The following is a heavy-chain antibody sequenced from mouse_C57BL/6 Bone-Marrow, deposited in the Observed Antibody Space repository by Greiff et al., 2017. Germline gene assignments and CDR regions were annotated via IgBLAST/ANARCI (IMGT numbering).Heavy chain of an antibody. J-gene: IGHJ4*01. Sequence: VQLQQPGAELVKPGASVKLSCKASGYTFTSYWMHWVKQRPGQGLEWIGMIHPNSGSTNYNEKFKSKATLTVAKSSSTAYMQRSSLTSEDSAVYYCARLLPLYYYAMDYWGQGTSVTVSS. V-gene: IGHV1-64*01. CDR2: IHPNSGST. CDR1: GYTFTSYW. CDR3: ARLLPLYYYAMDY. D-gene: IGHD1-1*01.